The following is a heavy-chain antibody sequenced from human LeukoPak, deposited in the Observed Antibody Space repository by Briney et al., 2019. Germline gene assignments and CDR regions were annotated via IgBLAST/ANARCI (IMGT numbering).Heavy chain of an antibody. CDR2: ISSSSSYI. CDR1: GFTFSSYS. V-gene: IGHV3-21*01. D-gene: IGHD5-12*01. Sequence: GGSLRLSCAASGFTFSSYSMNWVRQAPGKGLEWVSSISSSSSYIYYADSVKGRFTISRDNAKNSLYLQMNSLRAEDTAVYYCAKVARSPAVGFDPWGQGTLVTVSS. CDR3: AKVARSPAVGFDP. J-gene: IGHJ5*02.